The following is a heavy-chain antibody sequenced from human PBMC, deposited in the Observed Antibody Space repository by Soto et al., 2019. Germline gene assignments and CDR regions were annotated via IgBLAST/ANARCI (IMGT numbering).Heavy chain of an antibody. CDR2: IYYSGST. D-gene: IGHD2-2*03. J-gene: IGHJ6*03. CDR3: ARSRSWILGPLYYYFMAV. Sequence: SETLSLTCTVSGGSISSSSYYWGWIRQPPGKGLEWIGSIYYSGSTYYNPSLKSRVTISVDTSKNQFSLKLSAATAADTAVYYCARSRSWILGPLYYYFMAVWGKGTTVTHSS. V-gene: IGHV4-39*01. CDR1: GGSISSSSYY.